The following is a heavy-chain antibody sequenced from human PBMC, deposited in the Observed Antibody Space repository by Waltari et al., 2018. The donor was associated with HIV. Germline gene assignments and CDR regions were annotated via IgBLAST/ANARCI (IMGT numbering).Heavy chain of an antibody. J-gene: IGHJ5*01. V-gene: IGHV3-30*04. CDR1: GLTSRRYA. D-gene: IGHD2-21*02. CDR2: ISFDGRYK. CDR3: ARGGCTATDCYRVGWFDS. Sequence: QAQLMESGGGVVQPGRSLRLSCAASGLTSRRYAMHWVRRAPGKGLGWVAVISFDGRYKCHADSVKGRFTISRDNSKNTLFLQMNSLRPEDTALYYCARGGCTATDCYRVGWFDSGGQGTLVTVSS.